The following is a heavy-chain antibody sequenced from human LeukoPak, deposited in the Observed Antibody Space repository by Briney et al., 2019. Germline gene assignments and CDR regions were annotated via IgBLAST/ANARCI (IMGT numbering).Heavy chain of an antibody. D-gene: IGHD3-22*01. V-gene: IGHV3-48*03. CDR3: GRDERGYYNSSGFYGAIDF. CDR1: GFTFSSYE. Sequence: PGGSLRPSCAASGFTFSSYEMNWVRQAPGKGLEWVSYISRSDNTIHYADSVKGRFTISRDNAKNSLYLQMNSLRAEDTAVYYCGRDERGYYNSSGFYGAIDFWGQGALVTVSS. J-gene: IGHJ4*02. CDR2: ISRSDNTI.